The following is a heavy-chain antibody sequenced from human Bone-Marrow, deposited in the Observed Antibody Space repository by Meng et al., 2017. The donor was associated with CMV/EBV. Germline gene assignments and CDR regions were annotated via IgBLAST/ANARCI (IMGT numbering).Heavy chain of an antibody. CDR2: INPSGGST. Sequence: ASVKVSCKASGYTFTSYYMHWVRQAPGQGLEWMGIINPSGGSTSYAQKFQGRVTMTRDTSTSTVYMELSSLRSEDTAVYYCARANSVGAGYYYYGMDVWGQGTTVTVS. CDR3: ARANSVGAGYYYYGMDV. CDR1: GYTFTSYY. D-gene: IGHD1-26*01. J-gene: IGHJ6*02. V-gene: IGHV1-46*01.